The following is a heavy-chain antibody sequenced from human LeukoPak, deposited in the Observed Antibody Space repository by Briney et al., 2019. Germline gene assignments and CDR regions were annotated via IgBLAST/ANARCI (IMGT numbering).Heavy chain of an antibody. D-gene: IGHD5-24*01. Sequence: ASVKVSCKASGGTFISYAISWVRQAPGQGLEWMGGIIPIFGTANYAQKFQGRVTITADESTRTAYMELSSLRSEDTAVYYCARPSPRRDGYNYFDYWGQGTLVTVSS. J-gene: IGHJ4*02. CDR2: IIPIFGTA. V-gene: IGHV1-69*13. CDR3: ARPSPRRDGYNYFDY. CDR1: GGTFISYA.